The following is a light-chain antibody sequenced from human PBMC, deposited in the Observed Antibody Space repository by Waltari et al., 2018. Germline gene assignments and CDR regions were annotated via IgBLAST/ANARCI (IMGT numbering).Light chain of an antibody. CDR3: QQYYSRRT. CDR1: QSLLYNSNDKNY. Sequence: DIVMTQSPDSLAVSLGERVTIKCKSSQSLLYNSNDKNYLAWYQQNPGQPPKLLFYWAFTRHSGVPDRFSGSGSATDFTLTISSLQAEDVAVYYCQQYYSRRTFGQGTRVEIK. CDR2: WAF. V-gene: IGKV4-1*01. J-gene: IGKJ1*01.